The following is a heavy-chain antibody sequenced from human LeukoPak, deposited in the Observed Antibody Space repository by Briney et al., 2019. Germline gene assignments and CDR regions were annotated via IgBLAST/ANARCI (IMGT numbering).Heavy chain of an antibody. V-gene: IGHV4-59*08. Sequence: AETLSLTCTVSVGSISSYYWSWIRQPPGKGLECIGYIYYSWSTNYNPSLKRRVAISVHTPKTQLSLKLSSLTAADTAVYYCARHVPLTTVAYFDYWGQGTLVTVSS. CDR1: VGSISSYY. J-gene: IGHJ4*02. CDR3: ARHVPLTTVAYFDY. D-gene: IGHD4-23*01. CDR2: IYYSWST.